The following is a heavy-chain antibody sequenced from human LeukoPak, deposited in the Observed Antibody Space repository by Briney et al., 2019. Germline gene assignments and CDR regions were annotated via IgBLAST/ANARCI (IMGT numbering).Heavy chain of an antibody. V-gene: IGHV7-4-1*02. D-gene: IGHD4-17*01. J-gene: IGHJ4*02. CDR1: GYTFTSYA. CDR2: INTNTGNP. Sequence: ASVKVSCKASGYTFTSYAMNWVRQAPGQGLEWMGWINTNTGNPTYAQGFTGRFVFSLDTSVSTAYLQNSSLKAEDTAVYYCARGAWETVSYTFDYWGQGTLVTVSS. CDR3: ARGAWETVSYTFDY.